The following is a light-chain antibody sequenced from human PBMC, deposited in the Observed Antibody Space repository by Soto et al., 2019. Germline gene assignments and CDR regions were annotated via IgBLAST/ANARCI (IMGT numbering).Light chain of an antibody. V-gene: IGKV1-5*01. CDR2: DAT. CDR1: RSIGAQ. CDR3: QQYSASPVT. Sequence: GDRVIVTCRASRSIGAQLAWYQQRPGKAPNLLISDATNLNGRVPSRFSGSGSGTEFTLTISSLQPDDFATYYCQQYSASPVTFGGGTKVEIK. J-gene: IGKJ4*01.